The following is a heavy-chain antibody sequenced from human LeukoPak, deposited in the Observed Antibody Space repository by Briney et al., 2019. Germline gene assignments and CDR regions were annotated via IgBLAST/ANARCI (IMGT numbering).Heavy chain of an antibody. D-gene: IGHD6-6*01. V-gene: IGHV3-49*03. CDR3: QKYSSSSFDF. Sequence: GGSLRLPCTGSGFTFGDYAMSWFRQAPGKGLEWVSFIRSKVYAETTEYAASVKGRFTISRDDSKSIAYLQMNSLKTEDTAVYYCQKYSSSSFDFWGQGTLVTVSS. CDR2: IRSKVYAETT. CDR1: GFTFGDYA. J-gene: IGHJ4*02.